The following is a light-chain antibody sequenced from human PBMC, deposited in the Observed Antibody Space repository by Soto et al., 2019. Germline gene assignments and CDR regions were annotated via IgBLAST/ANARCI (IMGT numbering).Light chain of an antibody. Sequence: EIVMTQSPATLSVSPGERTTLSCRASQSVGNNLAWYQQKPGQAPRLLIYGAYTRATGIPARFSGSGSGTEFTLTVSSLQSEDFGVYYCQQYNNWPPITFGQGTRLEIK. J-gene: IGKJ5*01. CDR3: QQYNNWPPIT. V-gene: IGKV3-15*01. CDR1: QSVGNN. CDR2: GAY.